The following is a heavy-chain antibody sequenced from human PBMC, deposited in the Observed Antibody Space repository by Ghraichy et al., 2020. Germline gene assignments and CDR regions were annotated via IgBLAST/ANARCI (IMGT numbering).Heavy chain of an antibody. J-gene: IGHJ4*02. Sequence: SGPTLVKPTQTLTLTCTFSGFSLSTSGVGVGWIRQPPGKALEWLALIYWDDDKRYSPSLKSRLTITKDTSKNQVVLTMTNMDPVDTATYYCAHRRGYSSSETYYFDYWGQGTLVTVSS. V-gene: IGHV2-5*02. CDR3: AHRRGYSSSETYYFDY. D-gene: IGHD6-6*01. CDR2: IYWDDDK. CDR1: GFSLSTSGVG.